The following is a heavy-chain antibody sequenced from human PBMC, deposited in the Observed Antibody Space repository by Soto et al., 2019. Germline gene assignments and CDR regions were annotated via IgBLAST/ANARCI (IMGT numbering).Heavy chain of an antibody. CDR1: GFSFSSYA. J-gene: IGHJ4*02. Sequence: AGGSLRLSCTASGFSFSSYALSWVRQAPGKGLEWVPTISGSDGKTYYADSVKGRFSISRDTSKTTLYLEMTSLRVEDTAVYYCARWSFLDYWGQGTRVTVSS. V-gene: IGHV3-23*01. CDR2: ISGSDGKT. CDR3: ARWSFLDY. D-gene: IGHD1-26*01.